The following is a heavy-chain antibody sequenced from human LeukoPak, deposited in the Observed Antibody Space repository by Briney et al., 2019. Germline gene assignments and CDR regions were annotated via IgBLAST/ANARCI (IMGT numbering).Heavy chain of an antibody. D-gene: IGHD6-6*01. CDR2: FSGGRSNT. CDR3: AEDRWQVAQMTIVGRPGYFDY. CDR1: GFTFSSYA. V-gene: IGHV3-23*01. J-gene: IGHJ4*02. Sequence: GGSLRLSCAASGFTFSSYAMNWVRQAPGKGLEWVASFSGGRSNTYYADSVKGRFTISRDTSKNTLYLQLNSLRAEDTAVYNCAEDRWQVAQMTIVGRPGYFDYWGPGTLVTVSS.